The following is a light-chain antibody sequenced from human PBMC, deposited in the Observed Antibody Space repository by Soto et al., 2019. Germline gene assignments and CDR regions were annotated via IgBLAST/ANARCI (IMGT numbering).Light chain of an antibody. Sequence: DIQMTQSPATLSASVGDRVTITCRAIQSISSWLAWYQQKPGKAPELLIYEASSLQSGVPSRFSGSGSGTEFTLTISSLQPDDFATYYCQQYNSSPLTFGGGTKVEIK. CDR3: QQYNSSPLT. J-gene: IGKJ4*01. CDR2: EAS. CDR1: QSISSW. V-gene: IGKV1-5*01.